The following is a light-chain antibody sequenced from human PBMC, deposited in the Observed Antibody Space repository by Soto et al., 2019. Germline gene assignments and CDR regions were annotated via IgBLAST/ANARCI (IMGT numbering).Light chain of an antibody. Sequence: EVVLTQSPGTLSVSPGERATLSCRASQSIRDMYIAWYQQKPGQAPRLLIYGASTRATGIPDRFSGSGSGTDFTLTISRLEPADFAVYYCHQYGSSPRTFGQGTKVEI. CDR3: HQYGSSPRT. CDR2: GAS. J-gene: IGKJ1*01. CDR1: QSIRDMY. V-gene: IGKV3-20*01.